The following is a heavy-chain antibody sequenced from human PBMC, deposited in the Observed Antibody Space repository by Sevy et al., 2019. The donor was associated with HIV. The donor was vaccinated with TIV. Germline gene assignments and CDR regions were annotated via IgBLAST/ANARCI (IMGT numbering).Heavy chain of an antibody. V-gene: IGHV1-2*02. D-gene: IGHD3-3*01. CDR1: GYTFTGYY. Sequence: ASVKVSCKASGYTFTGYYMHWVRQAPGQGLEWMGWINPNSGGTNYAQKFQGRVTMTRDTSISTAYMELSRLRSDDTAVYYCATDLSYYDFWSGYPLPYYYFDYWGQGTLVTVSS. CDR2: INPNSGGT. CDR3: ATDLSYYDFWSGYPLPYYYFDY. J-gene: IGHJ4*02.